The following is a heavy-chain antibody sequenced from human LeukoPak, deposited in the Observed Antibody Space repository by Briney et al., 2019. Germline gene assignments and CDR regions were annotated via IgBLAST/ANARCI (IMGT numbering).Heavy chain of an antibody. V-gene: IGHV4-30-4*08. CDR1: GGSISSGDYY. CDR3: ARHRGSYSFRDAFDI. D-gene: IGHD1-26*01. CDR2: IYYSGST. Sequence: PSETLSLTCTVSGGSISSGDYYWSWIRQPPGKGLEWIGYIYYSGSTYYNPSLESRVTISVDTSKNQFSLKLSSETAADTAVYYCARHRGSYSFRDAFDIWGQGTMVTVSS. J-gene: IGHJ3*02.